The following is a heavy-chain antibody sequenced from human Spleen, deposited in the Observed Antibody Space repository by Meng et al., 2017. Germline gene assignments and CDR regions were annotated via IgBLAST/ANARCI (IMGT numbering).Heavy chain of an antibody. V-gene: IGHV4-59*12. CDR2: IFYSGTT. CDR3: ARDKYSYGYC. CDR1: GGSISTNY. D-gene: IGHD5-18*01. Sequence: SETLSLTCTVSGGSISTNYWSWIRQPPGKGLEWIGYIFYSGTTNYNPSLKSRVTISVDTSKNQFSLKLSSVTAADTAVYYCARDKYSYGYCWGQGTLVTVSS. J-gene: IGHJ4*02.